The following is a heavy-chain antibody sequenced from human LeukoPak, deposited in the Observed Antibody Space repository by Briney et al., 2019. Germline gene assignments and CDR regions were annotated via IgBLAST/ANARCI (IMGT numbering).Heavy chain of an antibody. CDR3: ARDYGSGSYYNLGFDY. CDR1: GGSISSYY. V-gene: IGHV4-59*01. CDR2: IYYSGST. Sequence: PSETLSLTCTVSGGSISSYYWSWIRQPPGKGLEWIGYIYYSGSTNYNPSLKSRVTISVDTSKNQFSLKLSSVTAADTAVYYCARDYGSGSYYNLGFDYWGQGTLVTVSS. J-gene: IGHJ4*02. D-gene: IGHD3-10*01.